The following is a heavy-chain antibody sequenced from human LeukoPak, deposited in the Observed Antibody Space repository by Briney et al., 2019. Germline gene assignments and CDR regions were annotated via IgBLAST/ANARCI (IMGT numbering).Heavy chain of an antibody. D-gene: IGHD4-17*01. J-gene: IGHJ4*02. CDR2: TSGTGGST. CDR3: ARRDYGAPFDF. V-gene: IGHV3-23*01. Sequence: GGSLRLSCAASGFTFNNYAMNWVRQAPGKGLEWVSATSGTGGSTYYADSVKGRFTISRDNSKNTLYLQMNSLRAEDTAIYYCARRDYGAPFDFWGQGTLVTVSS. CDR1: GFTFNNYA.